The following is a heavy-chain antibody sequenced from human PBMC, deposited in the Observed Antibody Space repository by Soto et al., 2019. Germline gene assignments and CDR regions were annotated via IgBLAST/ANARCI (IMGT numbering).Heavy chain of an antibody. CDR3: AKAMKWGGMCTIHYVDS. Sequence: EVQLVESGGGLVQPGRSLRLSCAASGFTVDDYAMHWVRQAPGKGLEWVSGISWNSETIDYADSVKGRFTISRDNAKSALLLVMKSLRPDETALDYCAKAMKWGGMCTIHYVDSWGQGTLVTVSS. V-gene: IGHV3-9*01. CDR1: GFTVDDYA. CDR2: ISWNSETI. D-gene: IGHD3-3*01. J-gene: IGHJ4*02.